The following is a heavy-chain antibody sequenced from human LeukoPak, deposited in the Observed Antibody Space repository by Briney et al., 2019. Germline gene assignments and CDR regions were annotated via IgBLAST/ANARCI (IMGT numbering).Heavy chain of an antibody. V-gene: IGHV3-23*01. D-gene: IGHD5-12*01. CDR3: ARDGYHPALYYMDV. J-gene: IGHJ6*03. CDR1: GFTFSNYG. CDR2: ISGSGGST. Sequence: GGTLRLSCAASGFTFSNYGMNWVRLAPGKGLEWVSDISGSGGSTYYADAVKGRFTISRDNPKNTVYLQMNSLRAEDTAVYYCARDGYHPALYYMDVWGKGTTVTVSS.